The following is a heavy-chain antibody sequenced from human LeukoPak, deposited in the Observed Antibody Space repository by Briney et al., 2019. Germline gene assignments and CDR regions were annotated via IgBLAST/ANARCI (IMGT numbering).Heavy chain of an antibody. CDR1: GGSISSYY. CDR3: AGSNYDILAGYSLYFDY. D-gene: IGHD3-9*01. V-gene: IGHV4-4*07. J-gene: IGHJ4*02. Sequence: PSETLSLTCTVSGGSISSYYWSWIRQPAGKGLEWIGRIYVSGSTNYNPSLKSRVTMSVDTSKNQFSLRLSSVTAADTAVYYCAGSNYDILAGYSLYFDYWGQGTLVTVSS. CDR2: IYVSGST.